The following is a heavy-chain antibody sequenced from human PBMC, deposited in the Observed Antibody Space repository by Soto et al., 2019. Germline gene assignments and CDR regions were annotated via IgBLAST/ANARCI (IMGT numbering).Heavy chain of an antibody. J-gene: IGHJ4*02. Sequence: GASVKVSCKASGYTFTAYAMDWVRQTPGQRLEWVGWINVGTGDTEYSQQFQGRVNITRDTSARTLYMELSSLRSEDTAVYYCARDVDTSMSAPLDYWGQGSLVTVSS. D-gene: IGHD5-18*01. CDR1: GYTFTAYA. CDR3: ARDVDTSMSAPLDY. V-gene: IGHV1-3*01. CDR2: INVGTGDT.